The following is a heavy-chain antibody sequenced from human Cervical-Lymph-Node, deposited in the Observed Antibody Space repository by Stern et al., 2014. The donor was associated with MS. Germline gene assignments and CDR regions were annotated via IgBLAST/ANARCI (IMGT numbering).Heavy chain of an antibody. D-gene: IGHD3-10*01. V-gene: IGHV3-30-3*01. J-gene: IGHJ4*02. Sequence: QMQLVQSGGGVVRPGRSLSLSCVASGFTFSTYAMHWVRQAPGKGLEWVAFVSYDGTQSNSTDSVKARFTISRDNSKNTLYLHMNSLRDEDTAVYFCARGGRGVGLEYWGQGALVTVSS. CDR2: VSYDGTQS. CDR1: GFTFSTYA. CDR3: ARGGRGVGLEY.